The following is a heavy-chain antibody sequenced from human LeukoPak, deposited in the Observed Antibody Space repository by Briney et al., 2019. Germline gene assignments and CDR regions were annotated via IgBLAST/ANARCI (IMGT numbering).Heavy chain of an antibody. J-gene: IGHJ3*02. CDR1: GYTFTDYS. V-gene: IGHV1-2*02. CDR3: ARGGLRQCPGINCYLLPFHM. Sequence: ASVKVSCKASGYTFTDYSIDWVRQAPGQGLEWMGWINPAPNNHVTNYGQNFQGRVTLTWDTSINTAYVELSSLTSDDTAVYYCARGGLRQCPGINCYLLPFHMWGQGTKVTVSS. CDR2: INPAPNNHVT. D-gene: IGHD2-2*01.